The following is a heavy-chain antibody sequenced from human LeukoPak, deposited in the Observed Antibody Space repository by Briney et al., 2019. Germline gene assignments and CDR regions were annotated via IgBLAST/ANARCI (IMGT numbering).Heavy chain of an antibody. CDR1: GGSFSGYY. J-gene: IGHJ5*02. CDR3: ARSLKVVVAATNNWFDP. Sequence: SETLSLTCAVYGGSFSGYYWSWIRQPPGKGLEWIGEINHSGSTNYDPSLKSRVTISVDTSKNQFSLKLSSVTAADTAVYYCARSLKVVVAATNNWFDPWGQGTLVTVSS. V-gene: IGHV4-34*01. CDR2: INHSGST. D-gene: IGHD2-15*01.